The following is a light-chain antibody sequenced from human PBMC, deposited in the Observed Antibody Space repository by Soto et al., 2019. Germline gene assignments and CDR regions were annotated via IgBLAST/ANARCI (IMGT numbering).Light chain of an antibody. CDR1: QSVYNNY. Sequence: EIVLTQSPGTLSLSPGERATLSCRASQSVYNNYLAWFQQKPGQAPRLLIYGGSSRATGIPDRFSGSGSGTDFTLTISGLEPEDFALYYCRQFGSSPRTFGQGTKVEI. J-gene: IGKJ1*01. CDR3: RQFGSSPRT. CDR2: GGS. V-gene: IGKV3-20*01.